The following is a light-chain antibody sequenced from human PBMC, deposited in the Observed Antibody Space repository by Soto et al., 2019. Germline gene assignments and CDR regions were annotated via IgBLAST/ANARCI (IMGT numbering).Light chain of an antibody. Sequence: EIVLTQSPGTLSLSPGERATLSCRASQSVSRSLLAWYQQKPGQAPRLLIYGASTRATGIADRFSGSGSGTDFTLTISRLEPEDFAVYYCQQYANPPPYSFGQGTKLEIK. J-gene: IGKJ2*03. CDR1: QSVSRSL. CDR3: QQYANPPPYS. V-gene: IGKV3-20*01. CDR2: GAS.